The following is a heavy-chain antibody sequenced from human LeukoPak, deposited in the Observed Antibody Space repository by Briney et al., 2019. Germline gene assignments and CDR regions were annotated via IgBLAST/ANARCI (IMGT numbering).Heavy chain of an antibody. J-gene: IGHJ5*02. CDR1: GLTYRSYV. CDR2: ISSSGSTI. D-gene: IGHD5-24*01. CDR3: ARTTTMATLVH. Sequence: GGSLSLSCAATGLTYRSYVWNGVRPAPGKGLEWISYISSSGSTIYYEDSVKGRFNISRDNAKNSLYLQMNSLRAEDTAVYYCARTTTMATLVHWGQGTLVTVSS. V-gene: IGHV3-48*03.